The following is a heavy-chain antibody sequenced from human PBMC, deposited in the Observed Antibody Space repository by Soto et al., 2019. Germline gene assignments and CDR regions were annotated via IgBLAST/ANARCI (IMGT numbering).Heavy chain of an antibody. D-gene: IGHD3-22*01. J-gene: IGHJ5*02. CDR1: GGSISSGGYS. V-gene: IGHV4-30-2*01. Sequence: KASETLSLTCAVSGGSISSGGYSWSWIRQPPGKGLEWIGYIYHSGSTYYNPSLKSRVTISVDRSKNQFSLKLSSVSAADTAVYYCARARRYYDSSGYSNWFDPWGQGTLVTVSS. CDR3: ARARRYYDSSGYSNWFDP. CDR2: IYHSGST.